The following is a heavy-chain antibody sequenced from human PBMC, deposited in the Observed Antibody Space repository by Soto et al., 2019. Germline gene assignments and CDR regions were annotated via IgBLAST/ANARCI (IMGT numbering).Heavy chain of an antibody. V-gene: IGHV1-69*13. CDR2: IIPIFGTA. CDR3: ARSWVPAAAYYGMDV. Sequence: SVKVSCKASGGTFSSYAISWVRQAPGQGLEWMGGIIPIFGTANYAQKFQGRVTITADESTSTAYMELSSLRSEDTAVYYCARSWVPAAAYYGMDVWGQGTTVTVSS. J-gene: IGHJ6*02. D-gene: IGHD2-2*01. CDR1: GGTFSSYA.